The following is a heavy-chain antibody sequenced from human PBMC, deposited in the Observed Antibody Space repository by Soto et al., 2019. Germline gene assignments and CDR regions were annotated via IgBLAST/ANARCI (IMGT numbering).Heavy chain of an antibody. CDR2: INPNSGDT. V-gene: IGHV1-2*04. J-gene: IGHJ6*02. Sequence: GXPVKVSCEASGYPSTCYFMHWVRQAPGQGLEWMGWINPNSGDTNYPQKFQGWVTMTRDTSINTAYMEVSRLSSDDTAVDYCAREVAGGMDVWGQGTTVTVSS. CDR1: GYPSTCYF. CDR3: AREVAGGMDV.